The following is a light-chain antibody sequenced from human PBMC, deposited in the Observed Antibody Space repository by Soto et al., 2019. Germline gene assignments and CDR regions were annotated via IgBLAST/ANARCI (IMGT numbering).Light chain of an antibody. Sequence: DSPITQSPSFLSASVGDRVTITCRSSQRISGYLNWYQHKPGRAPNLLIYAASNLQIGVPSRFSGSGSGTGFTLTVSSLRPEGFSTYDCQQSYSFPLTFGQGTKVDLK. J-gene: IGKJ1*01. CDR1: QRISGY. V-gene: IGKV1-39*01. CDR3: QQSYSFPLT. CDR2: AAS.